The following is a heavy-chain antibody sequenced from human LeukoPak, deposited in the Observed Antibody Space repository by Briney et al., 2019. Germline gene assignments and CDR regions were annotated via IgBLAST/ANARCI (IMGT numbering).Heavy chain of an antibody. D-gene: IGHD3-10*01. Sequence: PGGSLRLSCAASGFTFSSYAMSWVRQAPGKGLEWVSGISGSAGITYSADSVKGRFSISRDNSKNTLYLQMNSLRAEDTAVYYCAKETLVRGVIITFPYFDYWGQGTLVTVSS. V-gene: IGHV3-23*01. CDR2: ISGSAGIT. CDR3: AKETLVRGVIITFPYFDY. CDR1: GFTFSSYA. J-gene: IGHJ4*02.